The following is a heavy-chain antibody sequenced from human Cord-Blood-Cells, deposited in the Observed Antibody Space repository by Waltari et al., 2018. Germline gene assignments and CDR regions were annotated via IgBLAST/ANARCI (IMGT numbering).Heavy chain of an antibody. CDR2: ISGSGGST. CDR1: GFTFSSYA. CDR3: AKTVRGYSYGLLTFDAFDI. J-gene: IGHJ3*02. Sequence: EVQLLESGGGLVQPGGSLRLSCAASGFTFSSYAMSWVRQAPGKGLEWVSAISGSGGSTYYADSVKGRFTISRDNSKNTLYLQMNSLRAEDTAVYYCAKTVRGYSYGLLTFDAFDIWGQGTMVTVSS. D-gene: IGHD5-18*01. V-gene: IGHV3-23*01.